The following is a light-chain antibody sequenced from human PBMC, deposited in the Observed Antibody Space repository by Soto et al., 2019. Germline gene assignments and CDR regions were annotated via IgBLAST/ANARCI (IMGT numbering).Light chain of an antibody. CDR3: QQYDNLPLT. V-gene: IGKV1-33*01. CDR2: ESS. J-gene: IGKJ3*01. Sequence: DIQMTQSPPSLSASVGDRVTITCRASQYISNYLNWYQQKPGKAPKVLIYESSNLEAGVTSRFSGSGSGTEFTFTISSLQPEDIATYYCQQYDNLPLTFGPGTKVDIK. CDR1: QYISNY.